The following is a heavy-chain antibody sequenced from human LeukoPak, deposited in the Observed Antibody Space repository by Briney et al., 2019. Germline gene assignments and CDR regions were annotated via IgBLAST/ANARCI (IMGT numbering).Heavy chain of an antibody. CDR3: ARDTGSQDSSSWYGAVDY. V-gene: IGHV3-74*01. CDR1: GFTFSSYW. J-gene: IGHJ4*02. D-gene: IGHD6-13*01. Sequence: PGGSLRLSCAASGFTFSSYWMHWVRQAPGKGLVWVSRINTDGSNTNYADSVKGRFTISRDNVKNTLYVQMNSLRTEDTSVYYCARDTGSQDSSSWYGAVDYWGQGTLVTVSS. CDR2: INTDGSNT.